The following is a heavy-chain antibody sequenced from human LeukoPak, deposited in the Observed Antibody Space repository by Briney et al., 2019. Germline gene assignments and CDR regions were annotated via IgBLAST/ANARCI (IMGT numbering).Heavy chain of an antibody. CDR3: VRSPPAPKQFDY. CDR2: IYPSGSS. J-gene: IGHJ4*02. CDR1: NVSFGSYY. V-gene: IGHV4-4*09. D-gene: IGHD2-2*01. Sequence: PSETLSLTCTVSNVSFGSYYWSWIRQPPGKGLEWIGYIYPSGSSNSIPSLKSRVSLSVDTSKNQFSLKLSSVIAADTAIYYCVRSPPAPKQFDYWGQGILVTVSS.